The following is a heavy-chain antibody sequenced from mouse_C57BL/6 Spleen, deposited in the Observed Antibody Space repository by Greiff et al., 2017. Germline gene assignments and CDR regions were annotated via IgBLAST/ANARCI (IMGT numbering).Heavy chain of an antibody. J-gene: IGHJ4*01. V-gene: IGHV1-39*01. CDR1: GYSFTDYN. CDR3: ARNYYGSNAMDY. D-gene: IGHD1-1*01. Sequence: VQLQQSGPELVKPGASVQISCKASGYSFTDYNMNWVKQSNGQSLEWIGVINPNYGTTSYNQKFKGKATLTVDQSSSTAYMQLNSLTSEDSAVYYGARNYYGSNAMDYWGQGTSVTVSS. CDR2: INPNYGTT.